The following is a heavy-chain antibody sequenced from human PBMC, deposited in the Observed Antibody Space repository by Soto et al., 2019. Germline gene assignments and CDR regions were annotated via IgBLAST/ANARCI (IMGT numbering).Heavy chain of an antibody. J-gene: IGHJ5*02. D-gene: IGHD3-10*01. Sequence: ASVKVSCKASGYTFTSYAMHWVRQAPGQRLEWMGWINAGNGNTKYSQKFQGRVTITRGTSASTAYMELSSLRSEDTAVYYCAMVRGVIRAYNWFDPWGQGTLVTVSS. V-gene: IGHV1-3*01. CDR3: AMVRGVIRAYNWFDP. CDR1: GYTFTSYA. CDR2: INAGNGNT.